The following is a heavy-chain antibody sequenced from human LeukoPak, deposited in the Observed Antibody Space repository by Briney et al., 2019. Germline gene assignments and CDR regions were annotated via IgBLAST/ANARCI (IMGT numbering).Heavy chain of an antibody. D-gene: IGHD6-13*01. Sequence: PSETLSLTCTVSGGSISSSSYYWGWIRQPPGKGLEWIGSIYYSGSTYYNPSLKSRVTISVDTSKNQFSLKLSSVTAADTAVHYCARVTGGIAASWGQGTLVTVSS. J-gene: IGHJ4*02. CDR3: ARVTGGIAAS. CDR2: IYYSGST. V-gene: IGHV4-39*07. CDR1: GGSISSSSYY.